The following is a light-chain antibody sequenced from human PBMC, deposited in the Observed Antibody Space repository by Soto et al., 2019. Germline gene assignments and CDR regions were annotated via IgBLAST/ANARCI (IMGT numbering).Light chain of an antibody. Sequence: DIQMTQSPSTLSASVGDRVTITCRASQNINSWLAWYQQKPGKAPKLLIYKASNLESGVPSRFSGSGPGTDFTLTISSLQPDDFATYHCQQYESFFPLTFGGGTKVDIK. J-gene: IGKJ4*01. CDR2: KAS. CDR1: QNINSW. CDR3: QQYESFFPLT. V-gene: IGKV1-5*03.